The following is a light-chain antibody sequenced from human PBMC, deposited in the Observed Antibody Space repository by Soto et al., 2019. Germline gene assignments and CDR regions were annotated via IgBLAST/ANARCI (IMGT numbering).Light chain of an antibody. CDR2: AAS. CDR3: QQRNSYPIT. CDR1: QGLSSD. J-gene: IGKJ5*01. Sequence: DIQLTQSPSFLSASVGDRVTITCRASQGLSSDLAWYQQKPGKAPKLLIYAASTLPSGVPSRFSGSGSGTEFPLTISSLQPEDFATYYCQQRNSYPITFGQGTRLEIK. V-gene: IGKV1-9*01.